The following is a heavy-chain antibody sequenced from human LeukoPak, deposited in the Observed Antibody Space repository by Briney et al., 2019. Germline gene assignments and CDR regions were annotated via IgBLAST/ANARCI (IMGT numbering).Heavy chain of an antibody. D-gene: IGHD3-9*01. J-gene: IGHJ6*03. CDR1: GGSISSSYY. Sequence: SETLSLTCTVSGGSISSSYYWGWIRQPPGKGLEWIGSIYYSGSTYYNPSLKSRVTISVDTSKNQFSLKLSSVTAADTAVYYCARRLVFYIRYFDTTGMDVWGKGTTVTVSS. V-gene: IGHV4-39*01. CDR2: IYYSGST. CDR3: ARRLVFYIRYFDTTGMDV.